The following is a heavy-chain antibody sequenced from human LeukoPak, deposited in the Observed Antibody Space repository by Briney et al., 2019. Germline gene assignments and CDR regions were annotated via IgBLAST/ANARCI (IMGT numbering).Heavy chain of an antibody. CDR3: ARVGYDYNWYDAFDI. CDR1: ALTFSGYS. CDR2: ISHDGSNK. J-gene: IGHJ3*02. V-gene: IGHV3-30*04. D-gene: IGHD1-1*01. Sequence: GGSLRLSCVVSALTFSGYSMHRVRQAPGKGLEWVAFISHDGSNKYCADSLKGRFTLSRDNSKNTLFLQMNSLRPEDTAVYYCARVGYDYNWYDAFDIWGQGTMVTVSS.